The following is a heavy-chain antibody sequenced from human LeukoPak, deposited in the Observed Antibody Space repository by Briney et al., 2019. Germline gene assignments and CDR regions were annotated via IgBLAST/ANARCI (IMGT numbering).Heavy chain of an antibody. CDR3: VRTRSVDGMDV. V-gene: IGHV3-13*04. D-gene: IGHD2-15*01. Sequence: GGSLRLSCAASGFTFSSYDMHWVRQATGKGLEWVSAIGTAGDTYYPGSVKGRFTISRENAKNSLYLQMNSLRAGDTAVYYCVRTRSVDGMDVWGQGTTVTVSS. CDR1: GFTFSSYD. CDR2: IGTAGDT. J-gene: IGHJ6*02.